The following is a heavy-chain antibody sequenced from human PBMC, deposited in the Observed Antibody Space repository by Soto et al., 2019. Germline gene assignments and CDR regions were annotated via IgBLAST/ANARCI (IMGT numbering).Heavy chain of an antibody. J-gene: IGHJ6*02. D-gene: IGHD3-3*01. CDR2: IYSGGNT. Sequence: GGSLRLSCAASGFTVSSNYMSWFRQAPGKGLEWVSVIYSGGNTYYADSVKGRFTISRDNSKNTLYLQMNSLRAEDTALYYCVRDRVRSGYYYHGMDVWGQGTTVTVSS. CDR1: GFTVSSNY. V-gene: IGHV3-66*01. CDR3: VRDRVRSGYYYHGMDV.